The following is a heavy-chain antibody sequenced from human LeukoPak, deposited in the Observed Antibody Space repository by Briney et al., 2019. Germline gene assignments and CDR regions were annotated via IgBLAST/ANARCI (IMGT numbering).Heavy chain of an antibody. CDR2: ISGSGGST. V-gene: IGHV3-23*01. CDR3: AKDKPVYYDSSGYVGY. CDR1: GFTFSSYA. D-gene: IGHD3-22*01. Sequence: PGGSLRLSCAASGFTFSSYAMSWVRQAPGKGLEWVSAISGSGGSTYYADSVKGRFTISRDNSKNTLYLQMNSLRAEDTAVYYCAKDKPVYYDSSGYVGYWGQGTLVTVSS. J-gene: IGHJ4*02.